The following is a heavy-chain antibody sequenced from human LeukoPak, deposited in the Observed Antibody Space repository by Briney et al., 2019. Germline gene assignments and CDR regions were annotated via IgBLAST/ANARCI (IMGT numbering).Heavy chain of an antibody. CDR1: GFTFSSYA. Sequence: PGASLRLSCAASGFTFSSYAMSWVRQASGKGLEWVGRIGTKANNYATTHAASVRGRFTISRDDPKNTAYLQMNSLKTEDTAVYYCARFYGSGTFDYWGQGTLVTVSS. CDR3: ARFYGSGTFDY. D-gene: IGHD3-10*01. CDR2: IGTKANNYAT. J-gene: IGHJ4*02. V-gene: IGHV3-73*01.